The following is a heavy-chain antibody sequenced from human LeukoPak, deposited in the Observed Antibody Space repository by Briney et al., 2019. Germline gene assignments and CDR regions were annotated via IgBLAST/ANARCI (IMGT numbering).Heavy chain of an antibody. J-gene: IGHJ6*02. Sequence: GGSLRLSCAASGFTFSSYAMHWVRQAPGKGLEWVAVILYDGSNKYYADSVKGRFTISRDNSKNTLYLQMNSLRAEDTAVYYCARERITIFGVVIISYYYGMDVWGQGTTVTVSS. D-gene: IGHD3-3*01. CDR2: ILYDGSNK. V-gene: IGHV3-30-3*01. CDR1: GFTFSSYA. CDR3: ARERITIFGVVIISYYYGMDV.